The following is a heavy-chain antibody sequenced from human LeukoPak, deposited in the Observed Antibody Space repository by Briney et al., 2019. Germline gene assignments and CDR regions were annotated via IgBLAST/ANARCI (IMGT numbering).Heavy chain of an antibody. CDR3: AKDGLWFGDLTYFDY. J-gene: IGHJ4*02. D-gene: IGHD3-10*01. V-gene: IGHV3-30*18. CDR1: GFTFSSFG. Sequence: GGSLRLSCAGSGFTFSSFGMHWVRQAPGKGLEWVAVISHDGSYEYYADSMKGRFTISRDASKNTLYLQMNSLRAEDTAVYYCAKDGLWFGDLTYFDYWGQGVLVTVSS. CDR2: ISHDGSYE.